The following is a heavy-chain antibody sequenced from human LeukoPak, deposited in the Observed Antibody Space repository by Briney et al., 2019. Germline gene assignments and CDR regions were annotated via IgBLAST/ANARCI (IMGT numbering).Heavy chain of an antibody. V-gene: IGHV3-23*01. D-gene: IGHD4-17*01. CDR2: ISGSGGST. J-gene: IGHJ4*02. CDR1: GFTFSSDA. CDR3: ARLTTVAIGFDY. Sequence: PGGSLRLSCAASGFTFSSDAMSWVRQAPGKGLEWVSAISGSGGSTYYADSVKGRFTISRDNSKNTLYLQMNSLRAEDTAVYYCARLTTVAIGFDYWGQGTLVTVSS.